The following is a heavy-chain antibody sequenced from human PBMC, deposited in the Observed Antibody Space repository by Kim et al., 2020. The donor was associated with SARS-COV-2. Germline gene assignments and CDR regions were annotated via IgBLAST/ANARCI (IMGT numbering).Heavy chain of an antibody. CDR3: ARDSTFHYYDSSGYPFSGWFDP. V-gene: IGHV3-30*04. Sequence: GWSLRLSCAASGFTFSSYAMHWVRQAPGKGLEWVAVISYDGSDKYYADSVKGRFTISRDNSKNTLYLQMNSLRAEDTAVYYCARDSTFHYYDSSGYPFSGWFDPWGQGTLVTVSS. D-gene: IGHD3-22*01. J-gene: IGHJ5*02. CDR1: GFTFSSYA. CDR2: ISYDGSDK.